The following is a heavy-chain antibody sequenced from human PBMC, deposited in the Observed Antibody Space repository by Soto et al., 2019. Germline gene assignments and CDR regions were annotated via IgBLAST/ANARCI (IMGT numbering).Heavy chain of an antibody. CDR3: ARTGWWPPSAFDI. CDR2: IKSHGGGGTT. J-gene: IGHJ3*02. D-gene: IGHD2-15*01. CDR1: GITFTDAW. V-gene: IGHV3-15*07. Sequence: EVQLVESGGALVKPGGSLRLSCTASGITFTDAWMNWVRQAPGKGLEWVGRIKSHGGGGTTDYAAPVKDRFSISRDDAKNTLYLQMDSLKTEDTALYYCARTGWWPPSAFDIWGQGTMVTVSS.